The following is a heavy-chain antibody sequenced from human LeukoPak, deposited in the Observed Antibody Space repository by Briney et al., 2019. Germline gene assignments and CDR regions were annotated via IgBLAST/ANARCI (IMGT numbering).Heavy chain of an antibody. CDR3: ARVLFYSSGNKSNRVDY. CDR2: INPDSGGT. Sequence: ASVKVSCKASGYTFRDYLLHWVRQAPGQGLEWMGWINPDSGGTNYAQKFQGRVTMTRDTSIRTAYMELSRLRSDDTAVYYCARVLFYSSGNKSNRVDYWGQGTLVTVSS. CDR1: GYTFRDYL. D-gene: IGHD6-19*01. V-gene: IGHV1-2*02. J-gene: IGHJ4*02.